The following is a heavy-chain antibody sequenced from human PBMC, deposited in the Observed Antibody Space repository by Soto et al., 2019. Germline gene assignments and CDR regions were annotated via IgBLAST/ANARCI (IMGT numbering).Heavy chain of an antibody. CDR2: IYSGGTT. V-gene: IGHV3-66*01. J-gene: IGHJ5*02. Sequence: EVQLVESGGGLVQLGGSLRLSCAASGFTVSSNYMSWVRQAPGKGLEWVSVIYSGGTTYYADSVKGRFTISRDNSKNTLYIQMNSLRAEDTAVYYCARNGDSSDYRGWFDPWGQGTLVTVSS. CDR1: GFTVSSNY. CDR3: ARNGDSSDYRGWFDP. D-gene: IGHD3-22*01.